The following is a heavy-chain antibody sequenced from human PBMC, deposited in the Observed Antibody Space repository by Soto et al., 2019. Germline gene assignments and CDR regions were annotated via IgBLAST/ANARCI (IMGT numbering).Heavy chain of an antibody. CDR3: ARDVTDIVVVPAATSPGHTTFDAFDI. Sequence: QVQLVESGGGVVQPGRSLRLSCAASGFTFSSYAMHWVRQAPGKGLEWVAVISYDGSNKYYADSVKGRFTISRDKSKNPLYLQMNRLRAEDTAVYYCARDVTDIVVVPAATSPGHTTFDAFDIWGQGTMVTVSS. J-gene: IGHJ3*02. CDR1: GFTFSSYA. CDR2: ISYDGSNK. D-gene: IGHD2-2*01. V-gene: IGHV3-30-3*01.